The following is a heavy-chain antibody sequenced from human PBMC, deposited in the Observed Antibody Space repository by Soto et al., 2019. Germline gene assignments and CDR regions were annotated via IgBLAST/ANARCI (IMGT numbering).Heavy chain of an antibody. CDR1: GYTFTSYA. CDR2: SNAGNGNT. V-gene: IGHV1-3*01. CDR3: ASVLSGWYWLYY. Sequence: QVQLVQSGAEVKKPGASVKVSCKASGYTFTSYAMHWVRQAPGQRLEWMGWSNAGNGNTKYSQKFQGRVTITRDTSASTAYMELSSLRSEDTAVYYCASVLSGWYWLYYWGQGPLVPVSS. J-gene: IGHJ4*02. D-gene: IGHD6-19*01.